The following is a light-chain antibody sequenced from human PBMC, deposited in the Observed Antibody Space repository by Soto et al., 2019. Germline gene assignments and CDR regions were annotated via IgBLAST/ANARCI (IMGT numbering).Light chain of an antibody. CDR3: QQYSSSPRT. CDR1: QGISSS. CDR2: AAP. J-gene: IGKJ5*01. Sequence: DLQFTHSPSTLSASVGDRVTITCRASQGISSSLAWYQQRAGKAPKFLIYAAPTLQSGAPSRFSGSGSGTDFSLTISRLEPEDFAVYHCQQYSSSPRTFAQGTRLEIK. V-gene: IGKV1-9*01.